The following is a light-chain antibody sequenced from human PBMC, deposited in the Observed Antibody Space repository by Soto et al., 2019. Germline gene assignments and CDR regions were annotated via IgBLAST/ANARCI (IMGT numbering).Light chain of an antibody. CDR3: QQFHGTSSCT. CDR2: DAS. J-gene: IGKJ2*02. V-gene: IGKV3-20*01. Sequence: EIAWTQSPDTLSVSPGERATLSCRASQSISSNSFAWYQHKPGQPPRLLIYDASNRATGIPDRFSGSGSGTDFTLTINSLQPEDFATYYCQQFHGTSSCTFGQGTKVDIK. CDR1: QSISSNS.